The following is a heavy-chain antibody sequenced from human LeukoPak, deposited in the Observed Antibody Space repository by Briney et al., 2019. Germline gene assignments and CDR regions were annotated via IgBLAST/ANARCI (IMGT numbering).Heavy chain of an antibody. Sequence: GSLRLSCAASGFTFDDYAMHWVRQAPGKGLEWIGYTYYSGSTNYNPSLKSRVTISVDTSKNQFSLKLSSVTAADTAVYYCARCTVTTSLHYYYYYYMDVWGKGTTVTVSS. CDR1: GFTFDDYA. D-gene: IGHD4-17*01. J-gene: IGHJ6*03. CDR3: ARCTVTTSLHYYYYYYMDV. V-gene: IGHV4-59*01. CDR2: TYYSGST.